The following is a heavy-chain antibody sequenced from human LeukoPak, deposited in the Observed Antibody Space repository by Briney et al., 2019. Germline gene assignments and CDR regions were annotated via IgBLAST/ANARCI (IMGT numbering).Heavy chain of an antibody. Sequence: TLSLTCAVYGGSFSGYYWSWICQPPGKGLEWIGEINHSGSTNYNPSLKSRVTISVDTSKDQFSLKLSSVTAADTAVYYCARGSEGDIVVVPAAHTIRYFDYWGQGTLVTVSS. J-gene: IGHJ4*02. CDR3: ARGSEGDIVVVPAAHTIRYFDY. V-gene: IGHV4-34*01. CDR1: GGSFSGYY. D-gene: IGHD2-2*01. CDR2: INHSGST.